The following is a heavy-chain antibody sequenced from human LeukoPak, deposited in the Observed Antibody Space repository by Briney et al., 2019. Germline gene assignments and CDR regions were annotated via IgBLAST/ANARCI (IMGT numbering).Heavy chain of an antibody. CDR1: GGSISSYY. CDR3: ASRQTGGIDY. CDR2: IYYSGST. D-gene: IGHD7-27*01. V-gene: IGHV4-59*01. Sequence: SETLSLTCTVSGGSISSYYWSWIRQPPGKGLEWIGYIYYSGSTNYNPSLKSRVTISVDTSKNQFSLKLSSVTAADTAVYYCASRQTGGIDYWGQGTLVTVSS. J-gene: IGHJ4*02.